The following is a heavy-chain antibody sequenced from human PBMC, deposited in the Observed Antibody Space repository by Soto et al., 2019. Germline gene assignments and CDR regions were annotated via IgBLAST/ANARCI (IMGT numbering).Heavy chain of an antibody. CDR2: IYYSGST. Sequence: QVQLQESGPGLVKPSETLSLTCTVSGGSISSYYWSWIRQPPGKGLEWIGYIYYSGSTNYNPSLKSRVTISVDTSKNQFSVKLSSVTAADTAVYYCAREGMATIVFDYWGQGTLVTVSS. J-gene: IGHJ4*02. V-gene: IGHV4-59*01. CDR3: AREGMATIVFDY. CDR1: GGSISSYY. D-gene: IGHD5-12*01.